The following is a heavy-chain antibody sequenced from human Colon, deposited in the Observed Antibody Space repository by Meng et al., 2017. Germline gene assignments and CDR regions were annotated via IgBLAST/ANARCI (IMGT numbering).Heavy chain of an antibody. CDR1: SGSVSSGTYF. CDR3: ARDMSGGYYWFDP. CDR2: ISNSGHT. V-gene: IGHV4-31*03. D-gene: IGHD3-22*01. J-gene: IGHJ5*02. Sequence: QVQLQESGPGLVKPSQTMTLTCTVSSGSVSSGTYFWSWIRQHPGKGLEWIGYISNSGHTNYNPSLKSRVSISEDRSQSQFSLSLNSVTAADTAVYYCARDMSGGYYWFDPWGQGTLVTVSS.